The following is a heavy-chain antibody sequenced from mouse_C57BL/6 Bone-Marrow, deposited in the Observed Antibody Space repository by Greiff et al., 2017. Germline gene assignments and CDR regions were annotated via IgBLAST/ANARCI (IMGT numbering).Heavy chain of an antibody. CDR2: ISGGGGNT. CDR3: SRQVTTVLATKYFDV. Sequence: EVKVVESGGGLVKPGGSLKLSCAASGFTFSSYTMSWVRQTPEKRLQWVAAISGGGGNTYYPDSVKGRFTISSDNDKNILYMQMRSLMSEDTALYYCSRQVTTVLATKYFDVWGTGTTVTVAS. CDR1: GFTFSSYT. J-gene: IGHJ1*03. D-gene: IGHD1-1*01. V-gene: IGHV5-9*01.